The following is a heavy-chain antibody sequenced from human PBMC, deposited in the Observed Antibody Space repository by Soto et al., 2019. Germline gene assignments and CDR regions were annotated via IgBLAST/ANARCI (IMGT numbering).Heavy chain of an antibody. V-gene: IGHV1-69*13. Sequence: GASVKVSCKASGGTFSSYAISWVRQAPGQGLEWMGGIIPIFGTANYAQKFQGRVTITADESTSTAYMELSSLRSEDTAVYYCARDLTPVVVAANPYYGMDVWGQGTTVTVSS. CDR1: GGTFSSYA. CDR2: IIPIFGTA. D-gene: IGHD2-15*01. CDR3: ARDLTPVVVAANPYYGMDV. J-gene: IGHJ6*02.